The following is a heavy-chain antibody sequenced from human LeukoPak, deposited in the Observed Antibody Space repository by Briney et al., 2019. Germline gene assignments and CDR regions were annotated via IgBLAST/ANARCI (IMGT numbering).Heavy chain of an antibody. V-gene: IGHV3-23*01. J-gene: IGHJ4*02. CDR3: ARGGVDHYGSGTYYLMYYFDH. D-gene: IGHD3-10*01. CDR1: GFTFSSYW. CDR2: ISGSGGAT. Sequence: GGSLRLSCAASGFTFSSYWMHWVRHAPGKGLEWVSGISGSGGATYYADSVKGRFTVSRDDPHNTLYLQMNSVRAEDTAVYFCARGGVDHYGSGTYYLMYYFDHWGQGALVTVSS.